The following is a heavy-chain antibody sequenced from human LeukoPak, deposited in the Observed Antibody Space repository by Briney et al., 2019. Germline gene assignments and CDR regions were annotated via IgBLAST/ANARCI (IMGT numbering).Heavy chain of an antibody. J-gene: IGHJ5*02. Sequence: ASVKVSCKVSGYTLTELSMHWVRQAPGKGLERMGGFDPEDGETIYAQKFQGRVTMTEDTSTDTAYMELSSLRSEDTAVYYCATGYYGSGSYDWPFNWFDPWGQGTLVTVSS. CDR1: GYTLTELS. CDR2: FDPEDGET. D-gene: IGHD3-10*01. V-gene: IGHV1-24*01. CDR3: ATGYYGSGSYDWPFNWFDP.